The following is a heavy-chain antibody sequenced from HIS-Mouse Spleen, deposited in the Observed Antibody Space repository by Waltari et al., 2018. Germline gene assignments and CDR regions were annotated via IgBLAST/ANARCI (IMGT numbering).Heavy chain of an antibody. J-gene: IGHJ3*02. Sequence: QVQLQESGPGLVKPSETLSLTCTVSGGSISSYYWSWIRQPPGKGLEWIGYIYYSGSTNYNPSLKSRVTIAVDTSKNQFSLKLSSVTAADTAVYYCARDKRYFDWLGVSAFDIWGQGTMVTVSS. V-gene: IGHV4-59*01. CDR2: IYYSGST. CDR3: ARDKRYFDWLGVSAFDI. CDR1: GGSISSYY. D-gene: IGHD3-9*01.